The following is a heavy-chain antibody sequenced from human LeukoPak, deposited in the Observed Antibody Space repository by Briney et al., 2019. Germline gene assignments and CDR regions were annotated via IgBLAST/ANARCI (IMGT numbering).Heavy chain of an antibody. CDR1: GYTFTSYG. Sequence: ASVKVSCKASGYTFTSYGISWVRQAPGQGLEWMGWISAYNGNTNYAQELQGRVTMTTDTSTSTAYMELRSLRSDDTAVYYCARGLIGEVKIRFLEWLYLDYWGQGTLVTVSS. V-gene: IGHV1-18*01. CDR3: ARGLIGEVKIRFLEWLYLDY. J-gene: IGHJ4*02. CDR2: ISAYNGNT. D-gene: IGHD3-3*01.